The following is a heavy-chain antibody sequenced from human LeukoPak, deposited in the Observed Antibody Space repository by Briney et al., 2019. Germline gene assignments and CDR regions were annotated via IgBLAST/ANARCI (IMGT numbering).Heavy chain of an antibody. V-gene: IGHV3-30-3*01. D-gene: IGHD2-21*01. CDR3: VVLHSY. J-gene: IGHJ4*02. CDR1: GFTLSSYA. CDR2: ISYDGSNK. Sequence: GGSLRLSCAASGFTLSSYAMHWVRQAPGKGLEWVAVISYDGSNKYYADSVKGRFTISRDNSKNTLYLQMNSLRAEDTAVYYCVVLHSYWGQGTLVTVSS.